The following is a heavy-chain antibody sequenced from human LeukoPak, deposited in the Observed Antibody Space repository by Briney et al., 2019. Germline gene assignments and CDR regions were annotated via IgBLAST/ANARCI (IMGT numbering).Heavy chain of an antibody. CDR3: TTEIFGVVIDGY. CDR2: IKSKTDGGTT. Sequence: GGSLRLSCAASGFTFSNSWMRWVRQAPGKGLEWVGRIKSKTDGGTTDYAAPVKGRSTISRDDSKNTLYLQMNSLKTEDTAVYYWTTEIFGVVIDGYWGQGTLVTVSS. D-gene: IGHD3-3*01. CDR1: GFTFSNSW. V-gene: IGHV3-15*01. J-gene: IGHJ4*02.